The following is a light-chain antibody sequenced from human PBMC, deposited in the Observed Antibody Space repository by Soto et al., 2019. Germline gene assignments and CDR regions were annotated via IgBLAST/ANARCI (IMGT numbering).Light chain of an antibody. Sequence: QSALTQPASVSGCPGQSIAISCTGTSSDDGGYNYVSWYQQHPGKAPKLMIYEVSNRPSGVSNRFSGSKSGNTASLTISGLQAEDEADYYCSSYTSSSTPYVFGTGTKLTVL. V-gene: IGLV2-14*01. J-gene: IGLJ1*01. CDR3: SSYTSSSTPYV. CDR2: EVS. CDR1: SSDDGGYNY.